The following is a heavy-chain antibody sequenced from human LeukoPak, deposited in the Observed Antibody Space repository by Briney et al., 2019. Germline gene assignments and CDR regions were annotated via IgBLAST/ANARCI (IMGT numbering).Heavy chain of an antibody. V-gene: IGHV4-30-4*08. CDR2: IYYSGST. CDR1: GGSISSGDYY. CDR3: ARVGYYYGSGSYYYNWFDP. Sequence: PSETLSLTCTVSGGSISSGDYYWSCIRQPPGKGLEWIGYIYYSGSTYYNPSLKSRVTISVDTSKNQFYLKLSSVTAADTAVYYCARVGYYYGSGSYYYNWFDPWGQGTLVTVSS. D-gene: IGHD3-10*01. J-gene: IGHJ5*02.